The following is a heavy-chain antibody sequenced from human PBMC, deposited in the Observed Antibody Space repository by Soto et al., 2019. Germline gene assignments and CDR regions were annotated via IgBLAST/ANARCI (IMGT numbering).Heavy chain of an antibody. CDR1: GGTFSSYA. D-gene: IGHD3-22*01. J-gene: IGHJ4*02. V-gene: IGHV1-69*01. Sequence: QVQLVQSGAEVKKPGSSVQVSCKASGGTFSSYAISWVRQAPGQGLEWMGGIIPIFGTANYAQKFQGRVTITADESTSTAYMELSSLRSEDTAVYYCARDGANYYDSSGYYSHWGQGTLVTVSS. CDR3: ARDGANYYDSSGYYSH. CDR2: IIPIFGTA.